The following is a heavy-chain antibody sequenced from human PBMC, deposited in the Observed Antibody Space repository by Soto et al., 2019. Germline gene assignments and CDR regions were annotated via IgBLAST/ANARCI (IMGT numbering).Heavy chain of an antibody. D-gene: IGHD1-26*01. CDR1: GLDFSSEV. V-gene: IGHV3-23*01. J-gene: IGHJ6*02. CDR2: ISGSGRTI. Sequence: LRLSCAASGLDFSSEVMCWVRQAPGKGLEWVSSISGSGRTIYHADSMRGRFAISRDNSKNSLYLQLNNLRVDDTAVYYCAKVGPSYYYGRDVWGQGTTGTVSS. CDR3: AKVGPSYYYGRDV.